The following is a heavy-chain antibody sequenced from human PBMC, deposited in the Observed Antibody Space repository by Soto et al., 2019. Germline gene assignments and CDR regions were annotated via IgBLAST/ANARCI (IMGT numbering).Heavy chain of an antibody. V-gene: IGHV1-3*01. D-gene: IGHD2-8*01. J-gene: IGHJ6*02. CDR1: GYTFTRYA. Sequence: TSVKVSCKASGYTFTRYAMHWVRQAPGQRLEWMGWINAGNGNTKYSQKFQGRVTITRDTSASTAYMELSSLRSEDTAVYYCASAALGVDVSYYYGMDVWGQGTTLTVSS. CDR3: ASAALGVDVSYYYGMDV. CDR2: INAGNGNT.